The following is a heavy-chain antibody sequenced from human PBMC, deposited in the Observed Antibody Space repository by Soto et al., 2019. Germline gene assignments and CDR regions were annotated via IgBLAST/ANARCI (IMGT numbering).Heavy chain of an antibody. CDR3: AKGREHTMFGVDTLFDY. D-gene: IGHD3-3*01. CDR2: ISGNGGTT. CDR1: GFRFSSYA. J-gene: IGHJ4*02. Sequence: EVQLLESGGGLVQPGGSLRLSCAASGFRFSSYAMSWVRQAPGKGLEWVSVISGNGGTTYYADSAKGRFTISRDNSESMLYLQMNSLRPEDTAIYYCAKGREHTMFGVDTLFDYWGQGTLLTASS. V-gene: IGHV3-23*01.